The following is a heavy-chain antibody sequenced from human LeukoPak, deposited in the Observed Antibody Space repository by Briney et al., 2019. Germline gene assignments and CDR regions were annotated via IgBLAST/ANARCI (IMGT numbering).Heavy chain of an antibody. CDR2: INSDGSST. CDR3: ARDQPGITMVRGSNAPDY. CDR1: GFTFSSYW. D-gene: IGHD3-10*01. V-gene: IGHV3-74*01. Sequence: GGSLRLSCAVSGFTFSSYWMHWVRQAPGKGLVWVSRINSDGSSTSYADSVKGRFTISRDNAKNTLYLQMNSLRAEDTAVYYCARDQPGITMVRGSNAPDYWGQGTLVTVSS. J-gene: IGHJ4*02.